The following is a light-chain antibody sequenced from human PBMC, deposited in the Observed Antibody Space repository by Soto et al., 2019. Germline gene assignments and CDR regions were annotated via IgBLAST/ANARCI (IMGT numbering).Light chain of an antibody. CDR1: QSVSGSY. Sequence: EIVLTQSPGTLSLSPGERETISCRASQSVSGSYLAWYQQKPGQAPRLLIYGASNRATGIPDRFSGSGSGTVFTLTINRLEPEDFAVYFCQQYGTSRTFGQGTKVDIK. J-gene: IGKJ1*01. CDR2: GAS. CDR3: QQYGTSRT. V-gene: IGKV3-20*01.